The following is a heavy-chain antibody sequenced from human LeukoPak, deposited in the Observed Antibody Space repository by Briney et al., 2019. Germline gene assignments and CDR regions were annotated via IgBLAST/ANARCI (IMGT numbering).Heavy chain of an antibody. D-gene: IGHD3-22*01. CDR1: GDSISSDNHN. CDR3: ARGRGSSGYRSIDY. V-gene: IGHV4-39*01. CDR2: LYFSGTI. Sequence: SETLSLTCTVSGDSISSDNHNWGWIRQPPGKGPEWIATLYFSGTIYYNPSLKGRITVPVDTSKNQFSLNLSSVTAADTAVYYCARGRGSSGYRSIDYWGQGTLVTVSS. J-gene: IGHJ4*02.